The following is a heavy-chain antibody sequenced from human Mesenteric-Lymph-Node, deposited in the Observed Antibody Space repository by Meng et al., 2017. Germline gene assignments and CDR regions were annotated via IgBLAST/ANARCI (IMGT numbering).Heavy chain of an antibody. J-gene: IGHJ4*02. CDR1: GGSISSSDYY. CDR3: ARCGLYYYDTAGYFPDY. D-gene: IGHD3-22*01. Sequence: RRRQGSGPGRVKPSETLSLTCTVFGGSISSSDYYWGWIRQPPGKGLEWIGSIYYSGSTYHNPSLKRRVTISVDTSKNQFSLKLSSVTAADTAVYYCARCGLYYYDTAGYFPDYWGQGTLVTVSS. V-gene: IGHV4-39*01. CDR2: IYYSGST.